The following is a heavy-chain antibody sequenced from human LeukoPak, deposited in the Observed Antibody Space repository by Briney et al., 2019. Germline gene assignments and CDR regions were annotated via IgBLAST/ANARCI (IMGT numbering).Heavy chain of an antibody. V-gene: IGHV3-7*01. CDR1: GFTLSSYW. CDR3: ARAVAGYYFDY. CDR2: IKQDGSEK. Sequence: GGSLRLSCAASGFTLSSYWMSWVRQAPGKGLEGVANIKQDGSEKYYVDSVKGRFTISRDNAKNSLYLQMNSLRAEDTAVYYCARAVAGYYFDYWGQGTLVTVSS. J-gene: IGHJ4*02. D-gene: IGHD6-19*01.